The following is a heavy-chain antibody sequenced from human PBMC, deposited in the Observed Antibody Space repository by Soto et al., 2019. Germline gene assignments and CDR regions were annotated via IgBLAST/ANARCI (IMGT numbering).Heavy chain of an antibody. Sequence: GGSLRLSCAASGFTFSRFWMSWVRQAPGKGLEWVANIKQDGSEKYYVGSVKGRFTISRDNAKNSLYLQMNSLRAEDTAVYFCARDPRLGELSLSFDYWGQGTLVTASS. J-gene: IGHJ4*02. CDR2: IKQDGSEK. V-gene: IGHV3-7*03. CDR1: GFTFSRFW. D-gene: IGHD3-16*02. CDR3: ARDPRLGELSLSFDY.